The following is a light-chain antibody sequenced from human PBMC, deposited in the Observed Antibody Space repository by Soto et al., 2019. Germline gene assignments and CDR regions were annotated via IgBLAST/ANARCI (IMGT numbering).Light chain of an antibody. CDR2: SDN. CDR1: NSNIGSYT. V-gene: IGLV1-44*01. CDR3: ATWDDSLNAWV. J-gene: IGLJ3*02. Sequence: QSVLTQPPSASGTPVQRVTISCSGRNSNIGSYTVNWYLQLPGTAPKLLIYSDNQRPSGVPDRFSGSKSGTSASLAIRGLQSEDEADYYCATWDDSLNAWVFGGGTKLTV.